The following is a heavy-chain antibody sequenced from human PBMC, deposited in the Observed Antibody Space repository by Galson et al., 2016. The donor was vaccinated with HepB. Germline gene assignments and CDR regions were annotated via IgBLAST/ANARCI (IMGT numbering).Heavy chain of an antibody. CDR1: GFTFSSHP. CDR2: SYYSGST. J-gene: IGHJ5*02. D-gene: IGHD5-18*01. V-gene: IGHV4-59*11. Sequence: LRLSCAGSGFTFSSHPMNWVRQAPGKGLEWIGSSYYSGSTNYSPSLKSRVTISVDTSKNQFSLKLSSVTAADTAVYYCARDLTMVTTGWFDPWGQGTLVTVSS. CDR3: ARDLTMVTTGWFDP.